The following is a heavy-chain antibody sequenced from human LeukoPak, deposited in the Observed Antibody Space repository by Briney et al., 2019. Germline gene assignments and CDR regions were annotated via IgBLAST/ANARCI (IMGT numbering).Heavy chain of an antibody. D-gene: IGHD1-26*01. J-gene: IGHJ3*02. Sequence: GASVKVSCKASGYTFTSYGISWVRQAPGQGLEGVGWISAYNGNTSYAQRLQGRVTMTTDTSTSTAYMELRSLRSDDTAVYYCARGLGIVGPTRGALDIWGQGTMVTVSS. CDR3: ARGLGIVGPTRGALDI. CDR2: ISAYNGNT. V-gene: IGHV1-18*01. CDR1: GYTFTSYG.